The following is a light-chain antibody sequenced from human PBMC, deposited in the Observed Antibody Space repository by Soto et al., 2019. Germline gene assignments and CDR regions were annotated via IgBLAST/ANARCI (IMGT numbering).Light chain of an antibody. CDR1: SSDVGGYKY. V-gene: IGLV2-14*01. CDR3: SSYTSTSTWV. CDR2: EVS. J-gene: IGLJ3*02. Sequence: QSALTQPASVSGSPGQSITISCTGTSSDVGGYKYVSWYQHHTGKVPKPMIYEVSNRPSGVSNRFSGSKSGNTASLTISGLQAEDEADYYCSSYTSTSTWVFGGGTKLTVL.